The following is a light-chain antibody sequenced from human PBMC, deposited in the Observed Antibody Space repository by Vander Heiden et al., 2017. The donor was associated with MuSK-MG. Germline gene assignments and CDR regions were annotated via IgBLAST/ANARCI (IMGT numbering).Light chain of an antibody. V-gene: IGLV2-14*03. CDR2: DVA. Sequence: QSALTQPASVSGSPGQSNTISCAGSISDIGAYNYVSWYQQHPGNAPNLMIYDVAKRPSGVSDRFSGAKSGNTASLTISGLQPEDEADYYCSSYTRSTTLVFGGGTKLTVL. CDR3: SSYTRSTTLV. J-gene: IGLJ2*01. CDR1: ISDIGAYNY.